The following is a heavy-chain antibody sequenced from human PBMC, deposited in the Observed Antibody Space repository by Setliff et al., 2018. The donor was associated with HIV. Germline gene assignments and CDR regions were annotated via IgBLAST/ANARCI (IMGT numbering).Heavy chain of an antibody. V-gene: IGHV1-18*01. CDR3: ARGYCGGGICYSPNWLDP. D-gene: IGHD2-15*01. CDR2: ISAYNGNT. Sequence: ASVKVSCKASGYTFTSYGISWVRQAPGRGLEWMGWISAYNGNTNYAQKLQGRVTLTTDTSTSTAYMEIKSLTSDDTAVYYCARGYCGGGICYSPNWLDPWGQGTLVTVSS. CDR1: GYTFTSYG. J-gene: IGHJ5*02.